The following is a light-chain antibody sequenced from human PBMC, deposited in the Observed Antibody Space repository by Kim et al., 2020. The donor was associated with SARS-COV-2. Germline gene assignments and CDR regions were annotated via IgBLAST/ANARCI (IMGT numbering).Light chain of an antibody. CDR3: QQFGSYPLT. CDR2: RAS. V-gene: IGKV1-5*03. CDR1: QSVSNR. Sequence: DNEMTQSPSTLSASVGDRVTITCRASQSVSNRVAWYQQKPGKAPRLLIYRASTLESGVPSRFSGRGSGTEFTLTISSLQPDDFATYYCQQFGSYPLTFGGGTKVDIK. J-gene: IGKJ4*01.